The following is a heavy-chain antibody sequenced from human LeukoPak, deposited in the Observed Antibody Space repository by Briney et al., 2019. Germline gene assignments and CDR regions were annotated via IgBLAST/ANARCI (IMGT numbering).Heavy chain of an antibody. D-gene: IGHD1-14*01. CDR1: GGTFSSYA. CDR2: IIPILGIA. CDR3: ARGGPGDYYYYGMDV. J-gene: IGHJ6*02. Sequence: SVKVSCKASGGTFSSYAISWVRQAPGQGLEWMGRIIPILGIANYAQKFQGRVTITADKSTSTAYMELSSLRSEDTAVYYCARGGPGDYYYYGMDVWGQGTTVTVSS. V-gene: IGHV1-69*04.